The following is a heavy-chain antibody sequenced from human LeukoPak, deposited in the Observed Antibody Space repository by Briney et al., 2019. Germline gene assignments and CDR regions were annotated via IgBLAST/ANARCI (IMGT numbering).Heavy chain of an antibody. CDR1: GGSISSYY. J-gene: IGHJ6*03. V-gene: IGHV4-59*12. CDR2: IYYSGST. D-gene: IGHD3-10*01. Sequence: PSETLSLTCTVSGGSISSYYWSWIRQPPGKGLEWIGYIYYSGSTNYNPSLKSRVTISVDTSKNQFSLKLSSVTAADTAVYYCARGVRGYYYMDVWGKGTTVTISS. CDR3: ARGVRGYYYMDV.